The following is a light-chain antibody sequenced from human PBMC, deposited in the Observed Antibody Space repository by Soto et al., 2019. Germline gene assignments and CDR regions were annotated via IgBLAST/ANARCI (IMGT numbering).Light chain of an antibody. V-gene: IGKV4-1*01. CDR1: QTVLHSSNNKNF. CDR3: QHYYTTPIT. Sequence: DLVMNQSPESLAVSLGERATINCKSSQTVLHSSNNKNFLAWYQRKPGQPPKLLIYWAATRESGVPDRFGGSGAATDFTLTISSLQAEDVAVYYCQHYYTTPITFGQGTRLEIK. J-gene: IGKJ5*01. CDR2: WAA.